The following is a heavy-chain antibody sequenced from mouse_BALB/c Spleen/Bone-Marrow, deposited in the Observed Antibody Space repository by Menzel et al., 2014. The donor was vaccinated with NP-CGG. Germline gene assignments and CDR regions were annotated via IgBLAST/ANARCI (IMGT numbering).Heavy chain of an antibody. Sequence: EVKLMESGGGLVQPGGSLKLSCVASGFDFSRYWMSWVRQAPGKGLEWIGEINPDSSTINYTPSLKDKFITSRDNAKNTLYLQMSKVRSEDTALYYCGLLGYYGYHDVRGAGTTVTISS. CDR1: GFDFSRYW. D-gene: IGHD2-3*01. CDR3: GLLGYYGYHDV. CDR2: INPDSSTI. V-gene: IGHV4-1*02. J-gene: IGHJ1*01.